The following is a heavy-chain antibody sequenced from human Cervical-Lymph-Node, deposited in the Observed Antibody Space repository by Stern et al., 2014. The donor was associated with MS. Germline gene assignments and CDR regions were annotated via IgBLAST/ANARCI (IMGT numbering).Heavy chain of an antibody. CDR3: TTDLVYADY. V-gene: IGHV3-15*01. J-gene: IGHJ4*02. D-gene: IGHD3-16*01. CDR2: IKSRSAGETT. Sequence: EDQLVESGGGLVKPGGSLRLSCAASGFTFTNAWINWVRQAPGKGLEWICRIKSRSAGETTDYAAPVKDRFTISRDDSKNMLYLHMNGLKTEDTAMYYCTTDLVYADYWGQGTLVTVSS. CDR1: GFTFTNAW.